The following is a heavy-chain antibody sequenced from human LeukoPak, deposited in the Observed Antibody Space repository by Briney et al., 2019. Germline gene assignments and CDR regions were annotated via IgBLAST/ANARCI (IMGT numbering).Heavy chain of an antibody. CDR2: ITGSGGRT. J-gene: IGHJ3*02. Sequence: GGSLRPSCAASGFTFSSYAMSSVRQAPGKGLEWVSAITGSGGRTYYADTGKVRFAVSIDKAKNTLYLQMNSLRAEDTAVYYCARNYSSGSFKPHAFDIWGQGTMVTVSS. CDR1: GFTFSSYA. CDR3: ARNYSSGSFKPHAFDI. V-gene: IGHV3-23*01. D-gene: IGHD3-10*01.